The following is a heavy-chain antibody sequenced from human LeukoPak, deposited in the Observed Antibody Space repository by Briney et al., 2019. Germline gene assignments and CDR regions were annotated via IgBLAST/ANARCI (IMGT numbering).Heavy chain of an antibody. Sequence: PGGSLRLSCAASGFTFSSYEMNWVRQAPGKGLEWLSYINHNGVTIYYADSVKGRFTISRDNAKNSLYLQMDSLRAEDTAVYYCARLSRTPGTSIPLFEDWGQGTLVTVSS. CDR1: GFTFSSYE. D-gene: IGHD1-1*01. CDR3: ARLSRTPGTSIPLFED. V-gene: IGHV3-48*03. J-gene: IGHJ4*02. CDR2: INHNGVTI.